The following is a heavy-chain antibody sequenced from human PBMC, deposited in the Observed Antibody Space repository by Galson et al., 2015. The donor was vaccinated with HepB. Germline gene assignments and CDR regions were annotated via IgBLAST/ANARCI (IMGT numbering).Heavy chain of an antibody. J-gene: IGHJ4*02. CDR3: ARDRGYCSGGSCYSLDY. D-gene: IGHD2-15*01. CDR2: IIPIFGTA. V-gene: IGHV1-69*13. Sequence: SVKVSCKASGGTFSSYAISWVRQAPGQGLEWMGGIIPIFGTANYAQKFQGRVTITADESTSTAYMELSSLRSDDTAVYYCARDRGYCSGGSCYSLDYWGQGTLVTVSS. CDR1: GGTFSSYA.